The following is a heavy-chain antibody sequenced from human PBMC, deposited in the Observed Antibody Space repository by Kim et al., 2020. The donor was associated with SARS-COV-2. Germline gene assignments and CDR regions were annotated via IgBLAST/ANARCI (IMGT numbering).Heavy chain of an antibody. CDR1: GFTFSTYW. CDR3: VRGIPSA. Sequence: GGSLRLSCAASGFTFSTYWISWVRQAPGKGLEWVANLNQDGSAKYYVDPVKGRFSISRDNAKNSLFLQMNSLRAEDTAVYYCVRGIPSAWGQGTLVTVSS. CDR2: LNQDGSAK. J-gene: IGHJ5*02. V-gene: IGHV3-7*03. D-gene: IGHD2-21*01.